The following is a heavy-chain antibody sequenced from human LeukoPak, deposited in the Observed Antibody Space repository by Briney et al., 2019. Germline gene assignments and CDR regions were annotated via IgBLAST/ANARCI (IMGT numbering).Heavy chain of an antibody. CDR2: ISGSGGTI. CDR3: AKDHDNTDYYYYFDS. CDR1: GFTFSNYA. D-gene: IGHD2-21*02. Sequence: PGGSLRLSCAASGFTFSNYAINWVRQAPGKGLEWVSVISGSGGTIYYADSVKGRFTISRDNSKNTLHLQMNRLRAEDTALYYCAKDHDNTDYYYYFDSWGQGTLVTVSS. V-gene: IGHV3-23*01. J-gene: IGHJ4*02.